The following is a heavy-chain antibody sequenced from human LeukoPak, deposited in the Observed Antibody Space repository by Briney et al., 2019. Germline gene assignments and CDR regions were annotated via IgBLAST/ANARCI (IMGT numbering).Heavy chain of an antibody. CDR2: IYYSGTT. J-gene: IGHJ6*03. D-gene: IGHD3-10*01. CDR3: ASERYYGSGSYTYYYYMDV. Sequence: PSETLSLTCTVSGGSISSSDYYWGWIRQPPGKGLEWIASIYYSGTTHYNPSHQSRVTMSVDTSKNQFSLKLSSVTAADTAVYYCASERYYGSGSYTYYYYMDVWGKGTTVTVSS. V-gene: IGHV4-39*07. CDR1: GGSISSSDYY.